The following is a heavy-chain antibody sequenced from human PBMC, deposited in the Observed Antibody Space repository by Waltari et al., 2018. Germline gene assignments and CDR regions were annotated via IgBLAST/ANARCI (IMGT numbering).Heavy chain of an antibody. CDR3: ARDEGSGSYWDY. CDR1: GGSISSHY. J-gene: IGHJ4*02. V-gene: IGHV4-59*11. D-gene: IGHD1-26*01. CDR2: IYYSGST. Sequence: QVQLQESGPGLVKPSETLSLTCTVPGGSISSHYWSWIRQPPGKGLEWIGYIYYSGSTNYNPSLKSRVTISVDTSKNQFSLKLSSVTAADTAVYYCARDEGSGSYWDYWGQGTLVTVSS.